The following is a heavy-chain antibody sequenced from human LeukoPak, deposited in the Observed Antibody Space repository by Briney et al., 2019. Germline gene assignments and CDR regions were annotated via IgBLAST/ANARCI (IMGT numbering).Heavy chain of an antibody. Sequence: PSETLSLTCTVSGGSISSGGYYWSWIRQHPGKGLEWIGYIYYSGSTYYNPSLKSRVTISGDTSKNQFSLKLSSVTAADTAVYYCARDSGGSSAWYYYYGMDVWGQGTTVTVSS. D-gene: IGHD1-26*01. J-gene: IGHJ6*02. CDR2: IYYSGST. CDR1: GGSISSGGYY. V-gene: IGHV4-31*03. CDR3: ARDSGGSSAWYYYYGMDV.